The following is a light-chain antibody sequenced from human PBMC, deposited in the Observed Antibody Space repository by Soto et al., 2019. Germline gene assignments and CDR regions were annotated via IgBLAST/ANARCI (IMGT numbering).Light chain of an antibody. Sequence: QSALTQPPSASGSPGQSVTISCTGTSSDVGIYNYVSWYQQHPGKAPKLMIYEVTKRPSGVPDRFSGSKFGNTASLTVSGRQADDEADYYCSSYAGSRVFGGGTKLTVL. V-gene: IGLV2-8*01. CDR1: SSDVGIYNY. CDR2: EVT. CDR3: SSYAGSRV. J-gene: IGLJ2*01.